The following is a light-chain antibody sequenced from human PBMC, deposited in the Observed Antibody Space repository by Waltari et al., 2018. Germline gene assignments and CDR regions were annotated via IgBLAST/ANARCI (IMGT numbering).Light chain of an antibody. CDR1: QSISSW. CDR3: QQYNSLAS. Sequence: DIQMTQSPSTLSASVGDRVTITCRASQSISSWLAWYQQKPGKAPKLLIYKASSLESGVPSRFSGSGSGTEFTLTINSLQPDDFATYYCQQYNSLASFGQGTKLEIK. CDR2: KAS. V-gene: IGKV1-5*03. J-gene: IGKJ2*03.